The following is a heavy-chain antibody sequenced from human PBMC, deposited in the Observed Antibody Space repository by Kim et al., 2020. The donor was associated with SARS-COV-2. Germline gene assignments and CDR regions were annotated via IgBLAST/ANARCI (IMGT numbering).Heavy chain of an antibody. CDR1: GFTFDDYA. CDR2: LSWNGGSI. CDR3: AKDLTKPYCGGDCFSAFDY. V-gene: IGHV3-9*01. Sequence: GGSLRLSCAASGFTFDDYAMHWVRQAPGKGLEWVSGLSWNGGSIGYADSVKGRFTISRDNAKNSLYLQMNSLRPEDTALYYCAKDLTKPYCGGDCFSAFDYWGQGTLVTVSS. D-gene: IGHD2-21*02. J-gene: IGHJ4*02.